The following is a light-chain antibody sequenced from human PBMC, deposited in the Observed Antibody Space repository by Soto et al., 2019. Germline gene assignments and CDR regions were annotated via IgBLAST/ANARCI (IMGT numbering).Light chain of an antibody. CDR1: QSVNNW. Sequence: DIQMTQYPSTLSSSLGERVTISCRASQSVNNWLAWYQRKPGKAPKLLIHDASTLESGIQSRFSGSGSGTDFTLTISSLQSEDFAVYYCKQYNDWPTFGQGTKVDIK. V-gene: IGKV1-5*01. J-gene: IGKJ1*01. CDR2: DAS. CDR3: KQYNDWPT.